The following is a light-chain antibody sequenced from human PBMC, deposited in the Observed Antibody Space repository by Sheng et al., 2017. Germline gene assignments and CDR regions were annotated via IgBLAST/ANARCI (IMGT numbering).Light chain of an antibody. J-gene: IGLJ3*02. Sequence: YALTQPPSMSVAPGQAASITCSGDQLSNKYTFLYQHSPGQSPVLVIYQDYKRPSGIPERFSGXSSGNTATLTISGTRALDEANYYCQVWDSSTLVFGGGTNLTVL. CDR2: QDY. V-gene: IGLV3-1*01. CDR1: QLSNKY. CDR3: QVWDSSTLV.